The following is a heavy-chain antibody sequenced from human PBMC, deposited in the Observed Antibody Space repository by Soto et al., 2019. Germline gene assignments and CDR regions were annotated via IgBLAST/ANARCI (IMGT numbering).Heavy chain of an antibody. V-gene: IGHV4-39*07. D-gene: IGHD3-3*01. J-gene: IGHJ4*02. CDR3: ARVPYYDFWSGYYRVYFDY. CDR1: GGSISSSNYY. Sequence: SETLSLTCTVSGGSISSSNYYWAWIRQPPGKGLEWIGSIFYSRNTYYNPSLKSRVTISVDTSKNQFSLKLSSVTAADTAVYYCARVPYYDFWSGYYRVYFDYWGQGTLVTVSS. CDR2: IFYSRNT.